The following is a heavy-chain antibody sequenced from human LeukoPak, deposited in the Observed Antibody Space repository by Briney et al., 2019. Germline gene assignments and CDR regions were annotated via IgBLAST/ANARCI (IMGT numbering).Heavy chain of an antibody. D-gene: IGHD3-3*01. CDR1: GFTFSDYY. CDR2: ISSSGSTI. V-gene: IGHV3-11*04. Sequence: TPGGSLRLSCAASGFTFSDYYMSWIRQAPGRGLEWVSYISSSGSTIYYADSVKGRFTISRDNAKNSLYLQMNSLRAEDTAVYYCARDLGEWLHNYDYWGQGTLVTVSS. CDR3: ARDLGEWLHNYDY. J-gene: IGHJ4*02.